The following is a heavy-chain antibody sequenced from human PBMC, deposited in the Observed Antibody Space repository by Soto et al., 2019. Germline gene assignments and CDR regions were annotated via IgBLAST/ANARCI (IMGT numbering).Heavy chain of an antibody. Sequence: QITLKESGPTLVKPTQTLTLTCTFSGFSLSTSGVGVGWIRQPPGKALEWLALIYWDDDKRYRPSLNSRLTITKDTSKTQVVLTMTNMDPVDTATYYCAHRRGYYASSGFGYWCQGTLVTVSS. CDR1: GFSLSTSGVG. D-gene: IGHD3-22*01. CDR3: AHRRGYYASSGFGY. CDR2: IYWDDDK. J-gene: IGHJ4*02. V-gene: IGHV2-5*02.